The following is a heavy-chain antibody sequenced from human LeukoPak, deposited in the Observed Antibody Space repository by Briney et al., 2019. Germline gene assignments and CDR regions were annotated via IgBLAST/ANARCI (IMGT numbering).Heavy chain of an antibody. V-gene: IGHV3-48*03. J-gene: IGHJ4*02. CDR2: ISSSACTI. D-gene: IGHD3-10*01. CDR3: ARDRNPAWFGELLHFDY. Sequence: PGGSLRLSCAASGFTFSSYEMNWVRQAPGKGLEWVSYISSSACTIYYADSVKGRFTISRDNAKNSLYLQMNSLRAEDTAVYYCARDRNPAWFGELLHFDYWGQGTLVTVSS. CDR1: GFTFSSYE.